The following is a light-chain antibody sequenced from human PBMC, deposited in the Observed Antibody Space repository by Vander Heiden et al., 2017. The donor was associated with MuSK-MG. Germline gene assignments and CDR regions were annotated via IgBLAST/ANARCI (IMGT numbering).Light chain of an antibody. V-gene: IGKV4-1*01. Sequence: DIVMTQSPDSLAVSLGERASINCRSSQSILHSANNQNYLAWYQQKPGQPPKLLLSWASARESGVPDRFSGSESGTDFTLTISSLQAEDVAVYYCQQYYSTPFSFGPGTKVDI. CDR3: QQYYSTPFS. J-gene: IGKJ3*01. CDR2: WAS. CDR1: QSILHSANNQNY.